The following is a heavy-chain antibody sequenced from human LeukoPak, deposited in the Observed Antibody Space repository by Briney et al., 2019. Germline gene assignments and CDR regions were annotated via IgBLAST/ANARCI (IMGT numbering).Heavy chain of an antibody. CDR2: MYSGGST. V-gene: IGHV3-53*01. CDR3: ARNPGNWGEVYYFDH. Sequence: HPGGSLRLSCAASGFTVSSSYMNWVRQAPGKGLEWVSVMYSGGSTYYADSVKGRFTISRDNSKNTVHLQMNSLRAEDTAVYYCARNPGNWGEVYYFDHWGQGTLVTVSS. J-gene: IGHJ4*02. D-gene: IGHD7-27*01. CDR1: GFTVSSSY.